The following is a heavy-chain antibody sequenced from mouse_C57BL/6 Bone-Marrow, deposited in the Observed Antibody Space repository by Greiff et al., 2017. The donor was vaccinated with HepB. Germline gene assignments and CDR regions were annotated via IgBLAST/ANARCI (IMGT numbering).Heavy chain of an antibody. CDR3: ARVTTVDAMDY. D-gene: IGHD1-1*01. CDR2: INYDGSST. J-gene: IGHJ4*01. Sequence: EVKLQESEGGLVQPGSSMKLSCTASGFTFSDSYMAWVRQVPEKGLEWVANINYDGSSTYYLDSLKSRFIISRDNAKNILYLQMSSLKSEDTATYYCARVTTVDAMDYWGQGTSVTGSS. V-gene: IGHV5-16*01. CDR1: GFTFSDSY.